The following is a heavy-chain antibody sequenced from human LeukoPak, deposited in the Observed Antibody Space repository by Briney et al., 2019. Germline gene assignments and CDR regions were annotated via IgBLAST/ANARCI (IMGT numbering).Heavy chain of an antibody. V-gene: IGHV3-9*03. CDR2: ISWNSGSI. CDR1: GFTFGDHA. J-gene: IGHJ3*02. Sequence: GGSLRLSCAASGFTFGDHAMHWVRQAPGKGLEWVSGISWNSGSIVYADSVKGRFTISRDNAKNSLYLQMNSLRAEDMALYYCAKLRSGSFDIWGQGTMVTVSS. CDR3: AKLRSGSFDI.